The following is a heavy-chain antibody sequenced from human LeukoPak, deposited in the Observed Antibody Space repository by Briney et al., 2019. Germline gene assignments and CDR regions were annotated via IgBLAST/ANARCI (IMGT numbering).Heavy chain of an antibody. CDR1: GYTFTSYG. CDR2: ISAYNGNT. V-gene: IGHV1-18*01. Sequence: GASVKVSCKASGYTFTSYGISWVRQAPGQGLEWMGWISAYNGNTNYAQKLQGRVTMTTDTSTSTAYMELRSLRSDDTAVYYCARVMGWQQLVLGAFDIWGQGTMVTVSS. CDR3: ARVMGWQQLVLGAFDI. D-gene: IGHD6-13*01. J-gene: IGHJ3*02.